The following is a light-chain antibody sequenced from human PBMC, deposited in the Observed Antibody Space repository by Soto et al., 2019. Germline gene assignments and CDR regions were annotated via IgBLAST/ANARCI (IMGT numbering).Light chain of an antibody. Sequence: DIQMTQSPSTLSASVGDRVTITCRASQSISSWLAWYQQKPGKAPKLLIHKASTLKSGVPSRFSGSGSGTDFTLTISSLQPEDSATYYCQQANSFPLTFGGGTKVDIK. V-gene: IGKV1-5*03. CDR2: KAS. J-gene: IGKJ4*01. CDR1: QSISSW. CDR3: QQANSFPLT.